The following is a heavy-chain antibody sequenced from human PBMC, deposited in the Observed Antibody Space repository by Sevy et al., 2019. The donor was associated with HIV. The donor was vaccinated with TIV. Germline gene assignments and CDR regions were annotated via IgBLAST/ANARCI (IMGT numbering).Heavy chain of an antibody. D-gene: IGHD5-18*01. V-gene: IGHV3-66*01. CDR3: ARGKSGYGYGLNS. CDR2: IYSDGTT. Sequence: GGSLRLSCAASGFTFSTYDMHWVRQAPGKGLEGVSVIYSDGTTYHADSVKDRFTISRDNSKNTLYLQMNSLRAEDTAVYYCARGKSGYGYGLNSWGQGTLVTVSS. J-gene: IGHJ4*02. CDR1: GFTFSTYD.